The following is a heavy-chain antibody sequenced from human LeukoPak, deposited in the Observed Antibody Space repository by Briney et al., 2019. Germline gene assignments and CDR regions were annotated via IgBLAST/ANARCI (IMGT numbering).Heavy chain of an antibody. CDR1: GFTFNDSG. D-gene: IGHD1-7*01. V-gene: IGHV3-20*04. CDR2: INWNGRSR. CDR3: ARPLGITGTTPFDF. J-gene: IGHJ4*02. Sequence: PGGSLRLSCVASGFTFNDSGMSWVRQAPGKGLECISGINWNGRSRGYADSVKGRFTISRDNAKNSLSLEMNSLRAEDTALYFCARPLGITGTTPFDFWGQGTRVTVSS.